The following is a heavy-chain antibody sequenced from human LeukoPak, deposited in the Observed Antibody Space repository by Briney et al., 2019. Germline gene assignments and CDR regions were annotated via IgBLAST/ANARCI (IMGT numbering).Heavy chain of an antibody. J-gene: IGHJ4*02. Sequence: PGGSLRLSCAASGFTFVTFAMGWVRQAPGKGLEWVSTISGSGGGTYYADSVKGRFTISRDNAKNSLYLQMNSLRAEDTAVYYCARDEAPPDYYDSSGYYPFDYWGQGTLVTVSS. CDR3: ARDEAPPDYYDSSGYYPFDY. CDR1: GFTFVTFA. D-gene: IGHD3-22*01. CDR2: ISGSGGGT. V-gene: IGHV3-23*01.